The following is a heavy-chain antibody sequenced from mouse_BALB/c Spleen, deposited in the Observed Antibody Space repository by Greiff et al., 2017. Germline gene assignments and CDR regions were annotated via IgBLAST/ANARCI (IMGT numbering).Heavy chain of an antibody. D-gene: IGHD4-1*01. CDR1: GYTFTSYV. Sequence: EVKLQQSGPELVKPGASVKMSCKASGYTFTSYVMHWVKQKPGQGLEWIGYINPYNDGTKYNEKFKGKATLTSDKSSSTAYMELSSLTSEDSAVYYCAREDWDRYYYAMDYWGQGTSVTVSS. J-gene: IGHJ4*01. V-gene: IGHV1-14*01. CDR2: INPYNDGT. CDR3: AREDWDRYYYAMDY.